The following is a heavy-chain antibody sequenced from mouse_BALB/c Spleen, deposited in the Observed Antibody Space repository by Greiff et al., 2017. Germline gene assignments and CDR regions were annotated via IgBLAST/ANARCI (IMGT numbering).Heavy chain of an antibody. V-gene: IGHV5-6*01. CDR1: GFTFSSYG. J-gene: IGHJ2*01. D-gene: IGHD1-1*01. CDR3: ARSTTVVADY. Sequence: EVKLMESGGDLVKPGGSLKLSCAASGFTFSSYGMSWVRQTPDKRLEWVATISSGGSYTYYPDSVKGRFTISRDNAKNTLYLQMSSLKSEDTAMYYCARSTTVVADYWGQGTTLTVSS. CDR2: ISSGGSYT.